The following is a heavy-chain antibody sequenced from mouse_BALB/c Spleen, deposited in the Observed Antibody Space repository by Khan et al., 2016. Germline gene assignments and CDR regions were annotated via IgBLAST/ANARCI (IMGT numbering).Heavy chain of an antibody. CDR3: ARAWYAMDY. CDR1: GYTFSYYW. V-gene: IGHV1-9*01. J-gene: IGHJ4*01. CDR2: ILPGSGKS. Sequence: VELVESGAELMKPGASVKISCKATGYTFSYYWIEWVKQRPGHGLEWIGDILPGSGKSNFNEKVKGKATFTADTSSNTAYMQLSSLTSEDSAVYYCARAWYAMDYWGQGTSVTVSS.